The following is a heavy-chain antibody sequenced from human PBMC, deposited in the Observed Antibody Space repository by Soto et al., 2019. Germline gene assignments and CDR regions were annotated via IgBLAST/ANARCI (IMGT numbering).Heavy chain of an antibody. V-gene: IGHV4-30-4*01. D-gene: IGHD5-18*01. CDR3: ARASPVVTDV. Sequence: QVQLQESGPGLVKPSQTLSLTCTVSGGSISSGDYYWSWIRPPPGKGLEWIGYTYDSGSTYYNPSLKSRVNISVDTSKNQFSLKLSSVTAEDTAVYYCARASPVVTDVWGQGTPVTVSS. J-gene: IGHJ6*02. CDR2: TYDSGST. CDR1: GGSISSGDYY.